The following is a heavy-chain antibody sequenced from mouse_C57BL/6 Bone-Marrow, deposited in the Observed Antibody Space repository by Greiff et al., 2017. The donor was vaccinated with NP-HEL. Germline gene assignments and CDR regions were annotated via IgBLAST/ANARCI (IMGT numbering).Heavy chain of an antibody. Sequence: VQLQQSGAELARPGASVKMSCKASGYTFTSYTMHWVKQRPGQGLEWIGYINPSSGYTKYNQKFKDKATLTADKSSSTAYMQLSSLTSEDSAGYYCARGYYGVRYFDYWGQGTTLTVSS. J-gene: IGHJ2*01. CDR2: INPSSGYT. D-gene: IGHD1-1*01. CDR3: ARGYYGVRYFDY. CDR1: GYTFTSYT. V-gene: IGHV1-4*01.